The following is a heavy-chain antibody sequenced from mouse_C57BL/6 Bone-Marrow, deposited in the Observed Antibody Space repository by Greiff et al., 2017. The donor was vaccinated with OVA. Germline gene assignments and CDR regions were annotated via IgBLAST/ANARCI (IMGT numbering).Heavy chain of an antibody. J-gene: IGHJ4*01. Sequence: EVMLVESGAELVKPGASVKLSCTASGFNIKDYYMHWVKQRTEQGLEWIGRIDPEDGETKYAPKFQGKATITADTSSNTAYLQLSSLTSEDTAVYYCASPFYYGSIYYAMDYWGQGTSVTVSS. CDR3: ASPFYYGSIYYAMDY. CDR1: GFNIKDYY. D-gene: IGHD1-1*01. CDR2: IDPEDGET. V-gene: IGHV14-2*01.